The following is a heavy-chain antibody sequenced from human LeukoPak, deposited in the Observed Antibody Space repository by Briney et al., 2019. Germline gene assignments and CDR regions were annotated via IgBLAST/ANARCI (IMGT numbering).Heavy chain of an antibody. CDR2: IYHSGST. Sequence: PSQTLSLTCAVSGGSISSGGYSWSWIRQPPGKGLEWIGYIYHSGSTYYNPSLKSRVTISVDRSKNQFSLKLSSVTAADTAVYNCARGGRTMVRGVITPLNNWFDPWGQGTLVTVSS. J-gene: IGHJ5*02. CDR3: ARGGRTMVRGVITPLNNWFDP. CDR1: GGSISSGGYS. D-gene: IGHD3-10*01. V-gene: IGHV4-30-2*01.